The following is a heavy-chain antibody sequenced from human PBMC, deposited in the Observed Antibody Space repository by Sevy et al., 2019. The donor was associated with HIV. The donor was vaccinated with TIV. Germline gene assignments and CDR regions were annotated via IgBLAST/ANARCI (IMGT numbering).Heavy chain of an antibody. CDR3: AGGRYVSSGSFDAFDI. CDR2: IFGARGGI. V-gene: IGHV3-23*01. D-gene: IGHD3-22*01. J-gene: IGHJ3*02. Sequence: GGSLRLSCAASGFTFTNYAMNWVRQAPGKGLEWVSTIFGARGGINEVDSLKGRFTITRDNSKNTPYLQMDSLRAEDTAVYYCAGGRYVSSGSFDAFDIWGQGTMVTVSS. CDR1: GFTFTNYA.